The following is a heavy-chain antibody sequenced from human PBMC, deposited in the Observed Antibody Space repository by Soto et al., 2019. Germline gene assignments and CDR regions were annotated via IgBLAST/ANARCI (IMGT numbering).Heavy chain of an antibody. J-gene: IGHJ5*01. CDR1: DGSVGGVSCY. CDR3: ARLSRDYDGTRGLPTGSDS. Sequence: DGSVGGVSCYRIFNRQTPGMGLEWSGTLHYSGRTYYNSSLRSRVTISVDTSKNQFSLKLSSVTAADTAVYYCARLSRDYDGTRGLPTGSDSRRQGSSVP. D-gene: IGHD3-10*01. CDR2: LHYSGRT. V-gene: IGHV4-39*01.